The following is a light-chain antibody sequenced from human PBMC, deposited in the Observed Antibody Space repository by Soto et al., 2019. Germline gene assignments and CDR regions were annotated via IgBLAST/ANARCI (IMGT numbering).Light chain of an antibody. V-gene: IGLV1-44*01. Sequence: QSALTQPPSASGTPGQRVTISCSGSSSNIGSNTVNWYQQLPRTAPKLLIYSNNQRPSGVPDRFSGSKSGTSASLAISGLQSEDEADYYCAAWDDSLNALFGGGTKVTVL. CDR3: AAWDDSLNAL. CDR1: SSNIGSNT. J-gene: IGLJ2*01. CDR2: SNN.